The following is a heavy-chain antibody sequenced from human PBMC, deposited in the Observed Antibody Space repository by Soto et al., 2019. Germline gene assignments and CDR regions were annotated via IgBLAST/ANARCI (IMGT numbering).Heavy chain of an antibody. CDR3: ASRAAGYYYYGMDV. CDR2: IYHTGTT. V-gene: IGHV4-4*02. Sequence: PSETLSLTCAVSAGSISTTNWYVWVRQPPGMGLEWIGEIYHTGTTTYNPSLKSRVTISVDTSKNQFSLKLSSVTAADTAVYYCASRAAGYYYYGMDVWGQGTTVTVSS. J-gene: IGHJ6*02. CDR1: AGSISTTNW. D-gene: IGHD6-13*01.